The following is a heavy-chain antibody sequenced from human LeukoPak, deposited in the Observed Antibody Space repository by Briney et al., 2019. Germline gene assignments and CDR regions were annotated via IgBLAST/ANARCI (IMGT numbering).Heavy chain of an antibody. CDR2: INPNSGGT. V-gene: IGHV1-2*02. CDR3: ARVAYNWNDVGAFDI. CDR1: GYTFTGYY. J-gene: IGHJ3*02. D-gene: IGHD1-1*01. Sequence: ASVKVSCKASGYTFTGYYMHWVRQAPGQGLEWMGWINPNSGGTNYAQKFQGRVTMTRDTSISTAYMELSRLRSDDTAVYYCARVAYNWNDVGAFDIWGQGTMVTVSS.